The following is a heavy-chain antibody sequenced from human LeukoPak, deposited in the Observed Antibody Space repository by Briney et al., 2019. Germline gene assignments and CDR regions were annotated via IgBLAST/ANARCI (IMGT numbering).Heavy chain of an antibody. Sequence: GGSLRLSCDVSGFTFSTYSLNWVRQAPGKGLEWVSSITSSSGYSFYADSMKGRFTVSRDNARNSVYLKMNSLRVEDTAVYFCARATDYGEYISSLYQYLEDWGQGTLVTVSS. CDR1: GFTFSTYS. CDR2: ITSSSGYS. J-gene: IGHJ4*02. V-gene: IGHV3-21*01. CDR3: ARATDYGEYISSLYQYLED. D-gene: IGHD4-17*01.